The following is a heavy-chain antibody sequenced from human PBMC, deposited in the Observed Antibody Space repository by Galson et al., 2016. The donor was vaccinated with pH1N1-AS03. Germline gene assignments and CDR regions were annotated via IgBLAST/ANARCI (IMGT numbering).Heavy chain of an antibody. D-gene: IGHD3-16*01. CDR3: ASDRFGEPTT. J-gene: IGHJ5*02. CDR2: TYHGEAGTS. V-gene: IGHV3-53*01. Sequence: SLRLSCAGSTFIARSNYMSWVRQAPGKGLEWVSVTYHGEAGTSYYAESVKGRFTISRHISTNTVNLQMNNLRVEDTATYYCASDRFGEPTTWGQGTLVTVSS. CDR1: TFIARSNY.